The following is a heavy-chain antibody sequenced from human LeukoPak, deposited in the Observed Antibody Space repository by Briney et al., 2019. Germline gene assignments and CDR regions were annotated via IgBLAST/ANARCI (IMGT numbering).Heavy chain of an antibody. V-gene: IGHV1-3*01. CDR1: GYTFTKYV. J-gene: IGHJ4*02. CDR3: ARDDCGDTCYPGGY. CDR2: INAGNGDT. D-gene: IGHD2-21*01. Sequence: GASVKVSCTASGYTFTKYVVHWVRQDPGQRPEWMGWINAGNGDTKYSQNFQDRVTITRDTSANTAYMELSSLTSDDTALYYCARDDCGDTCYPGGYWGQGTLVTVSS.